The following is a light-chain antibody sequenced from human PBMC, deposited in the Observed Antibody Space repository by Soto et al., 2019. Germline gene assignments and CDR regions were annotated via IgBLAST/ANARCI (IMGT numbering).Light chain of an antibody. Sequence: QSVLSQPPSASGTPWQRVAISCSGSSSNIGRNTVNWYQQLPGTAPKLLIYDNNRRPSGVPDRFSGSKSGTSASLAISGLQSEDEADYYCAAWDDSLTGVNVFGTGTKVTVL. CDR3: AAWDDSLTGVNV. J-gene: IGLJ1*01. CDR1: SSNIGRNT. V-gene: IGLV1-44*01. CDR2: DNN.